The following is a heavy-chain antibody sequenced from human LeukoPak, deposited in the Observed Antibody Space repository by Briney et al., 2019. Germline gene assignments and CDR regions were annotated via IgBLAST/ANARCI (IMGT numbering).Heavy chain of an antibody. CDR3: MDV. Sequence: GGSLRLSCAASGFSFSSYSLNWVRQAPWKGLEWVSYISSASTTIDYADSVKGRFTISRDNAKSSVYLQMHSLRAEDTAVYYYMDVWGKGTTVIVSS. J-gene: IGHJ6*03. CDR1: GFSFSSYS. V-gene: IGHV3-48*01. CDR2: ISSASTTI.